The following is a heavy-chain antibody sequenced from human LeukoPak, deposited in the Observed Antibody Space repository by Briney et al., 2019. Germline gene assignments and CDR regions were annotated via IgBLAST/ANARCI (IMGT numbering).Heavy chain of an antibody. CDR3: AELGITMIGGV. Sequence: GGSLRLSCTVSGFTVSSNSMSWVRHAPGKGMEWGSSITSSISYVSYADSVKGRFTITRDNAKNSLYLKMNSLRAEDTAVYYCAELGITMIGGVWGKGTTVTISS. CDR1: GFTVSSNS. CDR2: ITSSISYV. J-gene: IGHJ6*04. V-gene: IGHV3-21*01. D-gene: IGHD3-10*02.